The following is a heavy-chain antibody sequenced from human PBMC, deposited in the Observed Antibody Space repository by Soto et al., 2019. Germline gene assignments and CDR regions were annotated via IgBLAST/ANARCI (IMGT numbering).Heavy chain of an antibody. Sequence: QVQLVESGGGVVQPGRSLRLSCAASGFTFSSYGMHWVRQAPGKGLEWVAVIWYDGSNKYYADSVKGRFTISRDNSKNTLYLQMNSLRAEDTAVYYCARVSSGTFGMDVWGQGTTVTVSS. V-gene: IGHV3-33*01. CDR2: IWYDGSNK. CDR1: GFTFSSYG. D-gene: IGHD6-19*01. J-gene: IGHJ6*02. CDR3: ARVSSGTFGMDV.